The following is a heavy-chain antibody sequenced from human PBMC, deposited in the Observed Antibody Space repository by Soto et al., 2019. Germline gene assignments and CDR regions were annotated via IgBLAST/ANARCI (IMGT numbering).Heavy chain of an antibody. CDR3: AIRHDGRQSTMDV. CDR2: MSPNSGNT. CDR1: GYTFTSFD. V-gene: IGHV1-8*01. Sequence: QVQLVQSGAEVKMPGASVKVSCKASGYTFTSFDINWVRQVTGQGLEWMGWMSPNSGNTGCAQKFQARLTMTRNTSTSPVYMELSSLRSEDTAVYYCAIRHDGRQSTMDVWGQGTTVTVSS. D-gene: IGHD1-1*01. J-gene: IGHJ6*02.